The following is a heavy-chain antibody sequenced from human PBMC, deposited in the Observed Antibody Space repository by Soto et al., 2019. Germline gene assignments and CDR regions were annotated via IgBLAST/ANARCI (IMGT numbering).Heavy chain of an antibody. V-gene: IGHV4-59*01. CDR1: GGSISSYY. CDR3: ARVKGYDFWSGYPIYYYYGMDV. J-gene: IGHJ6*02. D-gene: IGHD3-3*01. Sequence: SETLSLTCTVSGGSISSYYWSWIRQPPGKGLEWIGYTYYSGSTNYNPSLKSRVTISVDTSKNQFSLKLSSVTAADTAVYYCARVKGYDFWSGYPIYYYYGMDVWGQGTTVTVSS. CDR2: TYYSGST.